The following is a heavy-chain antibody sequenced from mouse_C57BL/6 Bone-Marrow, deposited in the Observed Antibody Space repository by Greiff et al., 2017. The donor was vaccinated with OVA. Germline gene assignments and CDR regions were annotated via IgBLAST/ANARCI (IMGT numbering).Heavy chain of an antibody. CDR3: ASSSIYYYSRGFAY. CDR1: GYTFTSYW. D-gene: IGHD1-1*01. J-gene: IGHJ3*01. CDR2: IDPSDSYT. Sequence: QVQLQQPGAELVRPGTSVKLSCKASGYTFTSYWMHWVKQRPGQGLEWIGVIDPSDSYTNYNQKFKGKATLTVDTSSSTAYMQLSSLTSEDSAVYYCASSSIYYYSRGFAYWGQGTLVTVSA. V-gene: IGHV1-59*01.